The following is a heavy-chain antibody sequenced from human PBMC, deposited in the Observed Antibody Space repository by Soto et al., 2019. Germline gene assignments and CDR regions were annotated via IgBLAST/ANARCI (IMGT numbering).Heavy chain of an antibody. J-gene: IGHJ4*02. CDR3: ARSTNDYVDRH. V-gene: IGHV1-8*01. Sequence: QVQLVQSGAEVKKPGASVKVSCKASGYTFTSYDINWVRPATGQGLEWMGGMNSNSGNTGDAQKLQGRVTMTMNTSISTAYMDLSSLRSEDTAVYYCARSTNDYVDRHWGQGTLVTVSS. CDR2: MNSNSGNT. CDR1: GYTFTSYD. D-gene: IGHD4-17*01.